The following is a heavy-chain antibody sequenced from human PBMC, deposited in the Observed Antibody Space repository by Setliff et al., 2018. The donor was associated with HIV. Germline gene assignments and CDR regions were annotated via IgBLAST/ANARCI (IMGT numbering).Heavy chain of an antibody. CDR2: IYTTGST. CDR3: ARSYYDILTGYHTPNWFDP. D-gene: IGHD3-9*01. J-gene: IGHJ5*02. Sequence: SETLSLTCTVSGGSIGSGSHYWSWIRQPAGKGLEWIGHIYTTGSTNYNPSLKSRVTISADTSNNQFSLKLSSVTAAETAVYYCARSYYDILTGYHTPNWFDPWGQGTLVTVSS. V-gene: IGHV4-61*09. CDR1: GGSIGSGSHY.